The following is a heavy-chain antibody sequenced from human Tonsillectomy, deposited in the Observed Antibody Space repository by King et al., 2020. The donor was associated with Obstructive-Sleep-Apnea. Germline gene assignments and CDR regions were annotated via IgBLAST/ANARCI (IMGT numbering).Heavy chain of an antibody. CDR3: ARDVTFDY. V-gene: IGHV3-13*01. CDR1: GFTFSSFD. D-gene: IGHD4-11*01. CDR2: IGTAGDT. Sequence: VQLVESGGGLVQPGGSLRLSCAASGFTFSSFDMHWVRQVTGNGLEWVSAIGTAGDTYYPDSVKGRFTVSRENAKNSLYLQMNSLRAGDTAVYYCARDVTFDYWGQGTLVTVSS. J-gene: IGHJ4*02.